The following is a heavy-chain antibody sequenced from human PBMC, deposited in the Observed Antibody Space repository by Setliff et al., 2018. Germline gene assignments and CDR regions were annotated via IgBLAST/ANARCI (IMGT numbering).Heavy chain of an antibody. CDR2: INHSGIT. J-gene: IGHJ4*01. D-gene: IGHD2-15*01. Sequence: SETLSLTCAVYGGSLSGYFWTWIRQPPGKGLEWIGEINHSGITNYNPSLKSRVTISVDTSKNQFSLELRSVTVADTATYYCVRPGGTTVVARHFDYWGSGILVTVSS. CDR3: VRPGGTTVVARHFDY. V-gene: IGHV4-34*01. CDR1: GGSLSGYF.